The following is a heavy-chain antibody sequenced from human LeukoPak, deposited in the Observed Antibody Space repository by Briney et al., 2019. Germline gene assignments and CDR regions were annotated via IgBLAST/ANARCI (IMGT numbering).Heavy chain of an antibody. CDR3: ARGRDGGNYTPLDL. V-gene: IGHV4-59*01. J-gene: IGHJ5*02. Sequence: SETLSLTCTVSGGSISSYYWSWIRQPPGKGLEWIGCVSYSGNANYNPPLKSRVTISVDTSKNQFSLKLTSVTAADTAVYYCARGRDGGNYTPLDLWGQGTLVTVSS. CDR1: GGSISSYY. D-gene: IGHD4-23*01. CDR2: VSYSGNA.